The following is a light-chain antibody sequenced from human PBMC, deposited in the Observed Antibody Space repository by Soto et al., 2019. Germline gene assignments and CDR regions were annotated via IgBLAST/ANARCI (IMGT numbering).Light chain of an antibody. CDR2: GAS. Sequence: EIVMTQSPATLSVSPGERATLSCRASQSVSSNLAWYQQKPGQAPRLLIYGASTRATGIPARFSGSWSGTEFTLTINSLQSEYFAVYYCHQYNNWPLYTFGQGTKLEIK. CDR3: HQYNNWPLYT. J-gene: IGKJ2*01. CDR1: QSVSSN. V-gene: IGKV3-15*01.